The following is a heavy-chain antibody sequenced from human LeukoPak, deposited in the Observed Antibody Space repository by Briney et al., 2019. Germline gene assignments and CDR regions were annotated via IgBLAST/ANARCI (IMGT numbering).Heavy chain of an antibody. CDR2: IKARGDNT. D-gene: IGHD4-17*01. CDR1: GFTFSHYA. V-gene: IGHV3-23*01. J-gene: IGHJ4*02. CDR3: AKVRSGTVTVSASLDY. Sequence: GGSLRLSCAASGFTFSHYAMSWVRQTPGKGLEWVSTIKARGDNTYYADSVKGRFTISRDNYENTLYLQMNTLRAEDTAVYYCAKVRSGTVTVSASLDYWGQGTLVTVSS.